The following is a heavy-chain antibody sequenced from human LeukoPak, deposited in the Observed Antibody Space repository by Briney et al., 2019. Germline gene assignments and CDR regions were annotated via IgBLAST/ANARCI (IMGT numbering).Heavy chain of an antibody. Sequence: PGRSLRLSCAASGFTFSSYGMHWVRQAPGKGLEWVAVISYDGSNKYYADSVKGRFTISRDNSKNTLYLQMNSLRAEDTAVYYCAKYIGLLDYYYYGMVVWGKGTTVTVSS. CDR1: GFTFSSYG. V-gene: IGHV3-30*18. CDR3: AKYIGLLDYYYYGMVV. CDR2: ISYDGSNK. D-gene: IGHD2-8*01. J-gene: IGHJ6*04.